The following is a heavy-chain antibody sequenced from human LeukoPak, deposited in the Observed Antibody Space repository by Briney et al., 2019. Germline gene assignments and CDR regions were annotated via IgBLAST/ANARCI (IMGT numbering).Heavy chain of an antibody. V-gene: IGHV3-74*01. Sequence: SGGSLRLSCAASGFTFSNYWMHWVRQAPGKGLVWVSRINSDGINTSYADSVKGRFTISRDNAKNTLNLQMNSLRAEDTAVCYCARDLGQYYDTSDNWFDPWGQGTLVTVSS. D-gene: IGHD3-22*01. CDR2: INSDGINT. CDR1: GFTFSNYW. CDR3: ARDLGQYYDTSDNWFDP. J-gene: IGHJ5*02.